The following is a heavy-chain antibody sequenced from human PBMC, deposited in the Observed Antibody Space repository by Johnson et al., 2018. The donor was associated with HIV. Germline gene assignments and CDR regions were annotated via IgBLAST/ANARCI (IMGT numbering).Heavy chain of an antibody. Sequence: QLVESGGGVVQPGRSLRLSCATSGFTFSSFGMHWVRQAPGKGLEWVSGISWNSGNIGYADSVKGRFTISRDNSKNTLYLQMNSLRAEDTAVYYCATSHGSHGAFDIWGQGTMVTVSS. CDR1: GFTFSSFG. D-gene: IGHD1-26*01. CDR3: ATSHGSHGAFDI. J-gene: IGHJ3*02. CDR2: ISWNSGNI. V-gene: IGHV3-9*01.